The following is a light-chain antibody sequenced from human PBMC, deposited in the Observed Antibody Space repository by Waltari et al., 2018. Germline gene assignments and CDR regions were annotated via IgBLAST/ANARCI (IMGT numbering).Light chain of an antibody. V-gene: IGLV2-14*01. CDR2: DVS. J-gene: IGLJ2*01. CDR1: ISDIGYYNY. Sequence: QSALTQPASVSGSPGQSITISCTGTISDIGYYNYVSWYQQHPGKAPKIMIYDVSNRPSGVSNRFSCSKSGNTASLTISGLQAEDEADYYCSSYTASTTLIFGGGTKLTVL. CDR3: SSYTASTTLI.